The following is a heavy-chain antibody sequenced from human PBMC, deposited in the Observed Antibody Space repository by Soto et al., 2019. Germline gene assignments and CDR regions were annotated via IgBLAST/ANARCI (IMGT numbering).Heavy chain of an antibody. V-gene: IGHV4-38-2*01. CDR1: GYSISSGYY. Sequence: SETLSLTCAVSGYSISSGYYWGWIRQPPGKGLEWIGSIYQSGSTYDNPSLKSRVTISVDTSKNQFSLKLSSVPPADTAMYYRARRPFSGSYGYWGQGTLVTVSS. J-gene: IGHJ4*02. CDR3: ARRPFSGSYGY. D-gene: IGHD1-26*01. CDR2: IYQSGST.